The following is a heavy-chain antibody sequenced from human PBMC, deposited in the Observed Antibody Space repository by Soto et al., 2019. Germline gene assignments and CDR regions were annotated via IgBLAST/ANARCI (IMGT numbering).Heavy chain of an antibody. V-gene: IGHV4-4*02. D-gene: IGHD3-16*01. CDR2: IYHSGST. Sequence: SETLSLTCTVSGGSISSSNWWSWVRQPPGKGLEWIGEIYHSGSTNYNPSLKSRVTISVDKSKNQFSLRLSSVTAADTAVYSWARGGGPRAFDPWGQGTLVPVSS. CDR3: ARGGGPRAFDP. J-gene: IGHJ5*02. CDR1: GGSISSSNW.